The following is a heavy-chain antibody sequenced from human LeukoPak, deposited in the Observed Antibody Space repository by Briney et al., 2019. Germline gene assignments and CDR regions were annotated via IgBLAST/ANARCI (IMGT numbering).Heavy chain of an antibody. V-gene: IGHV3-30*03. Sequence: GGSLRLSCAASGFTFSSYGMHWVRQAPGKGLEWVAVISYDGSNKYYADSVKGRFTISRDNSKNTLYLQMNSLRVEDTAVYYCARGWYFDLWGRGTLVTVSS. CDR2: ISYDGSNK. CDR3: ARGWYFDL. CDR1: GFTFSSYG. J-gene: IGHJ2*01.